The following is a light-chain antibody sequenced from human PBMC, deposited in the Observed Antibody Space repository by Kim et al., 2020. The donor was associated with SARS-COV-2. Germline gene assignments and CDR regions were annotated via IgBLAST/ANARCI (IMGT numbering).Light chain of an antibody. J-gene: IGKJ1*01. CDR2: WAS. V-gene: IGKV4-1*01. Sequence: DIVMTQSPDSLAVSLGERATINCKSSQSLLYPSTSKNCLAWYQQKPGQPPKLLISWASTRESGVPDRFSGSGSGTDFTLTITGLQAEDVAVYHCQQYFNTPQTFGQGTKVDIK. CDR1: QSLLYPSTSKNC. CDR3: QQYFNTPQT.